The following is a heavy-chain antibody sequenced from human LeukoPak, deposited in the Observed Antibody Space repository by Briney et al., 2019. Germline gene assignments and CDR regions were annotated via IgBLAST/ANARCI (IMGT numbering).Heavy chain of an antibody. J-gene: IGHJ4*02. CDR3: ARNENSGWGYFDY. Sequence: GGSLRLPCAASRFTFNSYAMSWVRQAPGKGLEWVSVIGGSNGITFYVGSVKGRFTISRDNSKDTLYLQMNSLRAEDTAVYYCARNENSGWGYFDYWGQGTLVTVSS. V-gene: IGHV3-23*01. D-gene: IGHD5-12*01. CDR1: RFTFNSYA. CDR2: IGGSNGIT.